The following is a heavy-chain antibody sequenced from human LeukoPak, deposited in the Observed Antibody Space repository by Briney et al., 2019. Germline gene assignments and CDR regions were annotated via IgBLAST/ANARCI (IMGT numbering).Heavy chain of an antibody. Sequence: PGGSLRLSCAASGFSFSGYWMTWVRQAPGKGLVWVSRINGDGSATYYADSVKGRFSISRDNPKNTLYLHMHSLRADDTAVYYCAREEEMATNTDYWGQGTLVTVSS. CDR3: AREEEMATNTDY. D-gene: IGHD5-24*01. CDR2: INGDGSAT. J-gene: IGHJ4*02. CDR1: GFSFSGYW. V-gene: IGHV3-74*01.